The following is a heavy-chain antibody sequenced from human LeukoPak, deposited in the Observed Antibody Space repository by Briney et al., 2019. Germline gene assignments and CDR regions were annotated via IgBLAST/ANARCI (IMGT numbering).Heavy chain of an antibody. CDR3: AKSGLDFWSGYWDYYYYMDV. CDR1: GFTFSSYA. D-gene: IGHD3-3*01. Sequence: PGGSLRLSCAASGFTFSSYAMSWVRQAPGKGLEWVSAISGSGGSTYYADSVKGRFAISRDNSKNTLYLQMNSLRTEDTAVYYCAKSGLDFWSGYWDYYYYMDVWGKGTTVTVSS. V-gene: IGHV3-23*01. CDR2: ISGSGGST. J-gene: IGHJ6*03.